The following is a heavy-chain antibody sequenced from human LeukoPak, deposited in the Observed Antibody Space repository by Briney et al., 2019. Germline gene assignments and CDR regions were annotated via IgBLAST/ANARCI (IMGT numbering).Heavy chain of an antibody. D-gene: IGHD1-26*01. Sequence: SETLSLTCTVSGGSISSYCWSWIRQPAGKGLEWIGRIYTSGSTNYNPSLKSRVTMSVDTSKNQFSLKLSSVTAADTAVYYCAGGELHGIGDWFDPWGQGTLVTVSS. V-gene: IGHV4-4*07. CDR1: GGSISSYC. CDR3: AGGELHGIGDWFDP. J-gene: IGHJ5*02. CDR2: IYTSGST.